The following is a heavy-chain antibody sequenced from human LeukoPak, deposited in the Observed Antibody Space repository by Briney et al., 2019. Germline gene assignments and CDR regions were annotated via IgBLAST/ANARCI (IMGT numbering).Heavy chain of an antibody. D-gene: IGHD5-24*01. V-gene: IGHV3-33*01. CDR2: IWFDGSNK. CDR1: GFIFSNDA. J-gene: IGHJ2*01. CDR3: ARGLVEMATRYFDL. Sequence: GGSLRLSCAASGFIFSNDAMHWVRQAPGKGLEWVAFIWFDGSNKHYADSVKGRFTISRDNSEDTLYLQMNSLRAEDTAVYYCARGLVEMATRYFDLWGRGTLVTVSS.